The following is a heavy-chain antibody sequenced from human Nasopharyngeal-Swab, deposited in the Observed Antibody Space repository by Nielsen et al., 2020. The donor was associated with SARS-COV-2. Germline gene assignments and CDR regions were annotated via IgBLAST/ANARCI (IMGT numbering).Heavy chain of an antibody. V-gene: IGHV4-34*01. Sequence: SETLSLTCAVYGGSLSGYYWSWFRQPPGKGLEWIGEINHSGSTNYNPSLKSRVTISVDTSKNQFSLKLSSVTAADTAVYYCARLPHRDTAMVKAVVLDYWGQGTLVTVSS. CDR1: GGSLSGYY. D-gene: IGHD5-18*01. CDR3: ARLPHRDTAMVKAVVLDY. J-gene: IGHJ4*02. CDR2: INHSGST.